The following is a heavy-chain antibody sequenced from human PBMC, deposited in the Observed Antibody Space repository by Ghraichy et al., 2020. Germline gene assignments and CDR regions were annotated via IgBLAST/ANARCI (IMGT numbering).Heavy chain of an antibody. J-gene: IGHJ4*02. CDR3: AKTTYYDILTGYYIEPYYFDY. CDR2: ISGSGGST. V-gene: IGHV3-23*01. D-gene: IGHD3-9*01. Sequence: GESLNISCAASGFTFSSYAMSWVRQAPGKGLEWVSAISGSGGSTYYADSVKGRFTISRDNSKNTLYLQMNSLRAEDTAVYYCAKTTYYDILTGYYIEPYYFDYWGQGTLVTVSS. CDR1: GFTFSSYA.